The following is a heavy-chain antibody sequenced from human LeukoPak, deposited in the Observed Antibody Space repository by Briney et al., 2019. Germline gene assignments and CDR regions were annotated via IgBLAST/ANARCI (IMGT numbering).Heavy chain of an antibody. CDR2: ISWKSGRI. J-gene: IGHJ4*02. Sequence: GGSLRLSCAASGFTFDDYAMHWVRQAPGEGLEWVSGISWKSGRIGYADSVKGRFTISRDNAKNSLYLQMNRLRGEDMALYYCAKGLDSSAYYYFDYWGQGTLVTVSS. CDR3: AKGLDSSAYYYFDY. D-gene: IGHD6-19*01. V-gene: IGHV3-9*03. CDR1: GFTFDDYA.